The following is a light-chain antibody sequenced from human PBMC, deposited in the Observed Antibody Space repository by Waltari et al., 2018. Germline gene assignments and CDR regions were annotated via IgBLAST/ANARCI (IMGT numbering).Light chain of an antibody. Sequence: EIVLTQYPATLSLSPGERATLSCRASPSLSSYLAWYQQKPGQAPRLLIYDASKRVTGTPARFSGSGSGTDFTLTISSLEPEDFAVYYCQQRSDWRGLTFGGGTKVEIK. J-gene: IGKJ4*01. CDR3: QQRSDWRGLT. CDR1: PSLSSY. CDR2: DAS. V-gene: IGKV3-11*01.